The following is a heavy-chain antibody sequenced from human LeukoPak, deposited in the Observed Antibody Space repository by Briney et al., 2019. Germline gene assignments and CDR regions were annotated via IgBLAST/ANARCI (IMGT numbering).Heavy chain of an antibody. CDR1: GXTFSNYG. Sequence: TGGSLRLSCAASGXTFSNYGMHWVRQAPGKGREWVAVISYDGSNKYYADSVKGRFTISRHNSKNTLCLQMDSLRTEDTAVYYCAKAAGGATSFFDYWGQGTLVTVSS. CDR2: ISYDGSNK. D-gene: IGHD1-26*01. J-gene: IGHJ4*02. CDR3: AKAAGGATSFFDY. V-gene: IGHV3-30*18.